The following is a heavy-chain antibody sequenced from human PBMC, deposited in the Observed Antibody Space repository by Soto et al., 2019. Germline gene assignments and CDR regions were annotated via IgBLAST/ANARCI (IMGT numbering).Heavy chain of an antibody. D-gene: IGHD2-2*01. CDR1: GGSISSSSYY. Sequence: SETLSLTCTVSGGSISSSSYYWGWIRQPPGKGLEWIGSIYYSGSTYYNPSLKSRVTISVDTSKNQFSLKLSSVTAADTAVYYCARHGEDIVVVPAATTDWFDPWGQGTLVTVSS. CDR3: ARHGEDIVVVPAATTDWFDP. V-gene: IGHV4-39*01. CDR2: IYYSGST. J-gene: IGHJ5*02.